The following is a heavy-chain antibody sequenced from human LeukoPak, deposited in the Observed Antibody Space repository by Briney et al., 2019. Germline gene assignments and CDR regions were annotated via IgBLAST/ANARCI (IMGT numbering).Heavy chain of an antibody. CDR2: ISSGSTYI. Sequence: PGGSLRLSCAASGFTFSSYSRNWVPQAPGKGLEWVSSISSGSTYIYYAHSVKGRFTISRDNAKNSLYLQMNSLRAEDMAVYYCARASDYGDYFSGMDVWGQGTTVTVSS. V-gene: IGHV3-21*01. D-gene: IGHD4-17*01. CDR1: GFTFSSYS. J-gene: IGHJ6*02. CDR3: ARASDYGDYFSGMDV.